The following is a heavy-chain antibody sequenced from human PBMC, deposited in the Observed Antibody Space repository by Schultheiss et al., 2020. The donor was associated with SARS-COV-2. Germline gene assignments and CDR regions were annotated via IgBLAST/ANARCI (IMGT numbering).Heavy chain of an antibody. CDR1: GFTFSSYE. D-gene: IGHD2-21*02. J-gene: IGHJ4*02. CDR3: AKDSGVVVVTASFDY. Sequence: GSVRLSCAASGFTFSSYEMNWVRQAPGKGLEWVSYISSSGSTIYYADSVKGRFTISRDNAKNSLYLQMNSLRAEDTAVYYCAKDSGVVVVTASFDYWGQGTLVTVSS. V-gene: IGHV3-48*03. CDR2: ISSSGSTI.